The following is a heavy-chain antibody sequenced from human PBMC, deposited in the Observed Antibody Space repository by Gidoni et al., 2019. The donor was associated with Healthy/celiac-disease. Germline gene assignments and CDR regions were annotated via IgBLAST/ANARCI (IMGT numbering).Heavy chain of an antibody. D-gene: IGHD3-22*01. CDR2: ISWNSGSI. Sequence: EVQLVESGGGLVQPGRSLRLSCAASGFTFDDYAMHWVRQAPGKGLEWVSGISWNSGSIGYADSVKGRFTISRDNAKNSLYLQMNSLRAEDTALYYCAKDYYDSSGYWVLGPFDYWGQGTLVTVSS. CDR3: AKDYYDSSGYWVLGPFDY. CDR1: GFTFDDYA. J-gene: IGHJ4*02. V-gene: IGHV3-9*01.